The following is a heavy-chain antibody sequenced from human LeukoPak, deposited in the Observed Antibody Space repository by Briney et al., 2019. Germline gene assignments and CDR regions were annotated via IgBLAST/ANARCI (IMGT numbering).Heavy chain of an antibody. CDR1: GGTFSSSA. CDR3: ASARDYGWGSCPLDP. D-gene: IGHD3-10*01. Sequence: ASVKVSCKAAGGTFSSSAINWVRQAPGQGLEWIGRVIPILGILNYAQKFKGRVTITADKSTSTAYMELSSLRSEDTAVYYCASARDYGWGSCPLDPWGQGTLVTVSS. V-gene: IGHV1-69*04. J-gene: IGHJ5*02. CDR2: VIPILGIL.